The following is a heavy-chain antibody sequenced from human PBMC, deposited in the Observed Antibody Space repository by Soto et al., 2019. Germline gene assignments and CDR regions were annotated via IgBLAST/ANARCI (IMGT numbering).Heavy chain of an antibody. CDR1: GYTFTSYG. CDR2: ISAYNGNT. D-gene: IGHD2-15*01. J-gene: IGHJ6*02. V-gene: IGHV1-18*04. CDR3: ARGAAYIVEVDYGMDV. Sequence: QVQLVQSGAEVKKPGASVKVSCKASGYTFTSYGISWVRQAPGQGLEWMGWISAYNGNTNYAQKLQGRVTMTTDTSRSTAYRERRSLRSEDTAVYYWARGAAYIVEVDYGMDVWGQGTTVPVS.